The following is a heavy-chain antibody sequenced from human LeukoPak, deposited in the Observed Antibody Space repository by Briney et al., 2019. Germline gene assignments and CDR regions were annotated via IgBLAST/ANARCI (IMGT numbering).Heavy chain of an antibody. D-gene: IGHD4/OR15-4a*01. J-gene: IGHJ4*02. CDR2: IWYDGSNK. V-gene: IGHV3-33*06. CDR3: AKDPNFGMAGWVFDY. Sequence: GGSLRLSCAASGFTFSSYGMHWVRQAPGKGLEWVAVIWYDGSNKYYADSVKGRFTISRDNSKNTLYLQMNSLRAEDTAVYYCAKDPNFGMAGWVFDYWGQGTLVTVSS. CDR1: GFTFSSYG.